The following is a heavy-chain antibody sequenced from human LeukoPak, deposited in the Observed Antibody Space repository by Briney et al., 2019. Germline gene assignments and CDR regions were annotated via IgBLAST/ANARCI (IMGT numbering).Heavy chain of an antibody. D-gene: IGHD2/OR15-2a*01. V-gene: IGHV3-7*01. J-gene: IGHJ6*03. CDR3: ARSPFLGSYYMDV. Sequence: GGSLRLSCAASGFTFSSYWMSWVRQAPGEGLEWVAIIKQDGSEKYYVDSVKGRFTISRDNAKNSLYLQMSSLRAEDTAVYYCARSPFLGSYYMDVWGKGTTVTVSS. CDR1: GFTFSSYW. CDR2: IKQDGSEK.